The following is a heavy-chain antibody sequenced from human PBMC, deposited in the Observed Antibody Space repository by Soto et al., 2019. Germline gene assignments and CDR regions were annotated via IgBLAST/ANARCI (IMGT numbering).Heavy chain of an antibody. CDR1: GDSFNNYY. V-gene: IGHV4-59*08. CDR2: VSYSGGT. J-gene: IGHJ3*02. CDR3: ARPHTGPNDFDT. Sequence: SETLSLTCTVSGDSFNNYYWSWIRQPPGQGLEWLGYVSYSGGTSYNPSLKSRVTISLDTSKNQLSLKLSSVTAADTAVYYCARPHTGPNDFDTWDQGNIVPVSS. D-gene: IGHD7-27*01.